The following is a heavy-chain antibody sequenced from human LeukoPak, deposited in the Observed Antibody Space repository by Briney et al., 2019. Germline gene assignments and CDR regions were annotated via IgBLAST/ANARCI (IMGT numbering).Heavy chain of an antibody. J-gene: IGHJ4*02. D-gene: IGHD6-19*01. CDR3: ATKQWLNS. V-gene: IGHV3-21*01. CDR1: GFTFSPYS. CDR2: ISSGGDDI. Sequence: GGSLRLSCAASGFTFSPYSMTWVRQAPGKGLEWVSSISSGGDDIYYSDLVKGRFTISRDSAKNSLFLQMSNLRADDTAVYYCATKQWLNSWGQGTRVIVSS.